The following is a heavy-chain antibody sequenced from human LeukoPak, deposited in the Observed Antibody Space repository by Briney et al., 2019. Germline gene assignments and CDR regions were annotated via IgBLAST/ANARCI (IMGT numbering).Heavy chain of an antibody. CDR1: GGSISSYY. CDR3: ARAPYDILTGYFLFDS. CDR2: IYTSGST. J-gene: IGHJ4*02. D-gene: IGHD3-9*01. V-gene: IGHV4-4*07. Sequence: SETLSPTCTVSGGSISSYYWSWIRQPAGKGLEWIGRIYTSGSTNYNPSLKSRVTISLDKSRNQFSLNLSSVTAADTAVYYCARAPYDILTGYFLFDSWGQGTLVTVSS.